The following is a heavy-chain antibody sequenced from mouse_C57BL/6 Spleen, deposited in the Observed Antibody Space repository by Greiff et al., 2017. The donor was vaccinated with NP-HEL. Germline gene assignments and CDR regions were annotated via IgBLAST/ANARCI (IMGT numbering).Heavy chain of an antibody. CDR3: ASFWWNYYAMDY. Sequence: VKLQQSGAELVRPGTSVKVSCKASGYAFTNYLIEWVKQRPGQGLEWIGVINPGSGGTNYNEKFKGKATLTADKSSSTAYMQLSSLTSEDSAVYFCASFWWNYYAMDYWGQGTSVTVSS. J-gene: IGHJ4*01. D-gene: IGHD1-1*02. CDR2: INPGSGGT. CDR1: GYAFTNYL. V-gene: IGHV1-54*01.